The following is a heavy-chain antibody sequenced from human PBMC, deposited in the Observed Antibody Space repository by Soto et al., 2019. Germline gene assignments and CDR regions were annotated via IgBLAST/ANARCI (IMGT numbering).Heavy chain of an antibody. CDR2: IYPGDSDT. J-gene: IGHJ5*02. Sequence: EESLTISCQDPGYNFNNYCIAWVPEMPGKGLEWMGLIYPGDSDTRYNLSFQCQVTISADKALNSAFLQWSSLKASDSGIYYCASLPNAFAWFDPWGQGTMVTVSS. CDR3: ASLPNAFAWFDP. V-gene: IGHV5-51*01. CDR1: GYNFNNYC. D-gene: IGHD3-16*01.